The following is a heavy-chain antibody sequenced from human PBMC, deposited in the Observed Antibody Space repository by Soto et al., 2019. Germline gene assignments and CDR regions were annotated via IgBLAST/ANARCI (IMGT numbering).Heavy chain of an antibody. D-gene: IGHD3-10*01. J-gene: IGHJ4*02. CDR2: ISGSGGST. Sequence: EVQLLESGGGLVQPGGSLRLSCAASGFTFSSYAMSWVRQAPGKGLEWVSAISGSGGSTYYADSVKGRFTISRDNSKNTLYLQMNSLRAEDTAVYYCAKIATMVRGVIAFFFDYWGQGTLVTVSS. CDR3: AKIATMVRGVIAFFFDY. CDR1: GFTFSSYA. V-gene: IGHV3-23*01.